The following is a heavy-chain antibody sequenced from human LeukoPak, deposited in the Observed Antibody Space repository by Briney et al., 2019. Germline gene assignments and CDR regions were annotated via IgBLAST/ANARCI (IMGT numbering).Heavy chain of an antibody. Sequence: ASVKVSCKASGYTFTGYYMHWVRQAPGQGLEWMGWINPNSGGTNYAQKFQGRVTMTRDTSISTAYMELSRLRSDDTAVYYCARSSHYDSSGYYYYYYMDVWGKGTTVTVSS. V-gene: IGHV1-2*02. CDR2: INPNSGGT. CDR1: GYTFTGYY. J-gene: IGHJ6*03. D-gene: IGHD3-22*01. CDR3: ARSSHYDSSGYYYYYYMDV.